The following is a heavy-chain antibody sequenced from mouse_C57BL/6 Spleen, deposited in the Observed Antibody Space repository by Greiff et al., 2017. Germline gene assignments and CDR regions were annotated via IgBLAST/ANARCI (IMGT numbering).Heavy chain of an antibody. D-gene: IGHD1-1*01. CDR2: IDPSDSYT. J-gene: IGHJ1*03. CDR1: GYTFTSYW. Sequence: QVQLQQPGAELVKPGASVKLSCKASGYTFTSYWMQWVKQRPGQGLEWIGEIDPSDSYTNYNQKFKGKATLTVDTSSSTAYMQLSSLTSEDSAVYYCARKSTVVDVWGTGTTVTVSS. CDR3: ARKSTVVDV. V-gene: IGHV1-50*01.